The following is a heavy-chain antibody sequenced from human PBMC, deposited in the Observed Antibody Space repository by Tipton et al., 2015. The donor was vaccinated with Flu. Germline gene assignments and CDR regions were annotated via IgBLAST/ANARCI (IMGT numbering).Heavy chain of an antibody. J-gene: IGHJ4*02. CDR3: ATYYYGSGTQSAFDY. Sequence: GSLRLSCTASGFTFTSYYMTWVRQAPGKGLEWVANIKQDGSQKHYVDSVKGRSTISRDNVKNSLYLQMNSLRAEDTAVYYCATYYYGSGTQSAFDYWGQGTLVTVSS. CDR2: IKQDGSQK. CDR1: GFTFTSYY. V-gene: IGHV3-7*01. D-gene: IGHD3-10*01.